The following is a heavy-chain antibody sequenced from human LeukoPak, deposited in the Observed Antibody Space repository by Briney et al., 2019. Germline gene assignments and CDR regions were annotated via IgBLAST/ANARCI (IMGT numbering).Heavy chain of an antibody. CDR3: ASVSGSSTLEVDYFDY. V-gene: IGHV4-59*08. Sequence: SETLSLTCTVSGGSISSYYWSWIRQPPGKGLEWIGYIYYSGSTNYNPSLKSRVTISVDTSKNQFSLKLSSVTAADTAVYYCASVSGSSTLEVDYFDYWGQGTLVTVSS. CDR1: GGSISSYY. J-gene: IGHJ4*02. CDR2: IYYSGST. D-gene: IGHD1-26*01.